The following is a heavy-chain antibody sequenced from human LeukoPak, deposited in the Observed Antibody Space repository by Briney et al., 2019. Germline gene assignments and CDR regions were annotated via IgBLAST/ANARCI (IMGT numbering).Heavy chain of an antibody. CDR2: IRSKANSYAT. D-gene: IGHD3-22*01. J-gene: IGHJ4*02. V-gene: IGHV3-73*01. CDR1: GFTFSSYE. CDR3: TRLILGRDSSAQDY. Sequence: GGSLRLSCAASGFTFSSYEMNWVRQASGKGLEWVGRIRSKANSYATAYAASVKGRFTISRDDSKNTAYLQMNSLKTEDTAVYYCTRLILGRDSSAQDYWGQGTLVTVSS.